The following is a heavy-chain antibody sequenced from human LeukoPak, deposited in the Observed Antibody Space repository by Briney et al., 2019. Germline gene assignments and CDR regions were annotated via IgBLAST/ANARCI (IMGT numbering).Heavy chain of an antibody. CDR2: INHSGST. CDR3: ARHYCSSTSCYTVSWFDP. J-gene: IGHJ5*02. D-gene: IGHD2-2*02. CDR1: GGSFSGYY. Sequence: SETLSLTCAVYGGSFSGYYWSWIRQPPGKGLEWIGEINHSGSTNYNPSLKSRVTISVDTSKNQFSLKLSSVTAADTAVYYCARHYCSSTSCYTVSWFDPWGQGTLVTVSS. V-gene: IGHV4-34*01.